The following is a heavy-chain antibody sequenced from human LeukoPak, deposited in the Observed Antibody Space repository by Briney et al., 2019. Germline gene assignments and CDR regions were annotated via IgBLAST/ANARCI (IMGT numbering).Heavy chain of an antibody. D-gene: IGHD6-25*01. J-gene: IGHJ4*02. CDR2: ITGRGGNT. CDR3: ARDRAAFDY. Sequence: GGSLRLSCAASGFTFSSFPMRWVRQAPGKGLQWVSGITGRGGNTYYADSVEGRFTISGDNSKNTLSLQMDSLRAEDTAVYYCARDRAAFDYWGQGTLVTVSS. CDR1: GFTFSSFP. V-gene: IGHV3-23*01.